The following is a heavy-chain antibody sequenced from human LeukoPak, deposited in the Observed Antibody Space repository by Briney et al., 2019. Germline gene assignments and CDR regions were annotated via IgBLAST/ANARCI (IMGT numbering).Heavy chain of an antibody. CDR3: TRAGGIRGSALDLDY. V-gene: IGHV4-59*01. CDR1: GGSISSYS. CDR2: ILYSGIT. J-gene: IGHJ4*02. Sequence: SETLSLTCTVSGGSISSYSWSWIRQPPGKGLEWIGYILYSGITNYNPSLKSRVTISLDTSKNQFSLKLNSVTAADTAVYYCTRAGGIRGSALDLDYWGQGTLVTVSS. D-gene: IGHD3-10*01.